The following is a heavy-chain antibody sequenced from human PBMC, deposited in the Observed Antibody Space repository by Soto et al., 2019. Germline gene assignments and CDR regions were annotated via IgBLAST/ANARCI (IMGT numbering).Heavy chain of an antibody. CDR2: IHYSGTT. V-gene: IGHV4-39*02. CDR1: GDSISDTIYY. D-gene: IGHD3-16*02. J-gene: IGHJ4*02. CDR3: AKDPDRYDYVWGTYRYIDH. Sequence: SETLSLTCRVSGDSISDTIYYWGWVRQPPGKGLEWIGSIHYSGTTQFHPSLKTRVTISVDTSKNEFSLRLRSVTAADTAVYYCAKDPDRYDYVWGTYRYIDHWGQGTLVTVSS.